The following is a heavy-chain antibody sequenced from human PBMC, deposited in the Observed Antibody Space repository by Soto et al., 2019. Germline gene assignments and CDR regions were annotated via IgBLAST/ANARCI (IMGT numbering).Heavy chain of an antibody. D-gene: IGHD6-13*01. CDR3: AREAKQLLPRYYDGRDV. CDR2: IIPILGIA. J-gene: IGHJ6*02. V-gene: IGHV1-69*08. CDR1: GGTFSSYT. Sequence: QVQLVQSGAEVKKPGSSVKVSCKASGGTFSSYTISWVRQAPGQGLEWMGRIIPILGIANYAQKFQGRVTITAAKSTSTAYMELSSLRSEDTAVYYCAREAKQLLPRYYDGRDVWGQGTTVTVSS.